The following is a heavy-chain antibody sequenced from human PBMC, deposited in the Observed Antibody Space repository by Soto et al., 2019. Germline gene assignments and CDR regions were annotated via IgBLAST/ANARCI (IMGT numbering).Heavy chain of an antibody. J-gene: IGHJ4*02. V-gene: IGHV3-48*03. CDR3: AGNIVVVPAAKTGGIAASTNLDY. Sequence: GGSLRLSCAASGFTFSSYEMNWVRQAPGKGLEWVSYISSSGSTIYYADSVKGRFTISRDNAKNSLYLQMNSLRAEDTAVYYCAGNIVVVPAAKTGGIAASTNLDYWGQGTLVTVSS. D-gene: IGHD2-2*01. CDR1: GFTFSSYE. CDR2: ISSSGSTI.